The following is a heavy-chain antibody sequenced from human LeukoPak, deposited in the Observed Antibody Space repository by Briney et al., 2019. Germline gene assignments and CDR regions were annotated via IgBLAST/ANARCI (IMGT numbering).Heavy chain of an antibody. CDR1: GGSISGYY. CDR2: IYYSGST. CDR3: ASVRYGSGSQGTLDYGSDY. J-gene: IGHJ4*02. Sequence: SETLSLTCAVSGGSISGYYWSWIRQPPGKGLEWIGDIYYSGSTNYNPSLKSRVTISVDTSKNQFSLKLHSVTAADTAVYYCASVRYGSGSQGTLDYGSDYWGQGTLVTVSS. V-gene: IGHV4-59*01. D-gene: IGHD3-10*01.